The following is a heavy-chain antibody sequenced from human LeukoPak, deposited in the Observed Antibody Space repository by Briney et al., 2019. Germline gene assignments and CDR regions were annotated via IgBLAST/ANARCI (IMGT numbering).Heavy chain of an antibody. D-gene: IGHD6-13*01. Sequence: EASVKVSCKASGYTFTSYDINWVRQATGQGLEWMGWMNPNSGNTGYAQKFQGRVTMTRNTSISTAYMELSSLRSEDTAVYYCARGRYSSSWYLLIPYWGQGTLVTVSS. J-gene: IGHJ4*02. CDR1: GYTFTSYD. CDR2: MNPNSGNT. CDR3: ARGRYSSSWYLLIPY. V-gene: IGHV1-8*01.